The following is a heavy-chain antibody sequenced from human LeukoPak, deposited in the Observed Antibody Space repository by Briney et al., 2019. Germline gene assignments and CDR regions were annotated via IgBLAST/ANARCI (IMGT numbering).Heavy chain of an antibody. CDR1: GFTFSRYG. V-gene: IGHV3-30*03. J-gene: IGHJ4*02. CDR2: ISSDGNKK. D-gene: IGHD3-9*01. Sequence: GGSLRLSCAASGFTFSRYGMHWVRQAPGKGPEWVTVISSDGNKKYYIDSVKGRFTISRDKLKNTLYLQMNSLRAEDTAVYYCATTDYDILTGYSPHWGQGTLVTVSS. CDR3: ATTDYDILTGYSPH.